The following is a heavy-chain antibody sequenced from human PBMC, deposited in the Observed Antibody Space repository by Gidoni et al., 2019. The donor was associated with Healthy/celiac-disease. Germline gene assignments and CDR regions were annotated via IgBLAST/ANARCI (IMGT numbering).Heavy chain of an antibody. CDR1: GFTFTRYA. J-gene: IGHJ3*02. CDR2: IRGSGGST. V-gene: IGHV3-23*01. D-gene: IGHD6-19*01. CDR3: AKDKVAVAGTHAFDI. Sequence: EVQLLESGGGLVQPGGSLRLSCAASGFTFTRYAMSWVRQAPGKGLEWVSAIRGSGGSTYYADSVKGRVTISRDNSKNTLYLQMNSLRAEDTAVYYCAKDKVAVAGTHAFDIWGQGTMVTVSS.